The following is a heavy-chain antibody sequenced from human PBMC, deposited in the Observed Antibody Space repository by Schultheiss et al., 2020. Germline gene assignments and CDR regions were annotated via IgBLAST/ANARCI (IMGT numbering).Heavy chain of an antibody. D-gene: IGHD3-22*01. CDR3: AMLYYDAP. CDR2: INHSGST. J-gene: IGHJ5*02. Sequence: SETLSLTYTVSGGSISSSYYWGWIRQPPGKGLEWIGEINHSGSTNYNPSLKSRVTISVDTSKNQFSLKLSSVTAADTAVYYCAMLYYDAPWGQGTLVTVSS. V-gene: IGHV4-34*01. CDR1: GGSISSSYY.